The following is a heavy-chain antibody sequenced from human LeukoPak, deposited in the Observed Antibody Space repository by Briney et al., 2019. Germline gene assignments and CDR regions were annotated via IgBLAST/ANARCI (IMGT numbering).Heavy chain of an antibody. CDR3: AKGSYYDSSGSFYFDY. D-gene: IGHD3-22*01. Sequence: GGSLRLSCAASGFTVSNTYMSWVRQAPGNGLEWVSLIYSGGNTYYADSVKGRFSISRDNSKNTLYVQVNSLGTEDTAAYYCAKGSYYDSSGSFYFDYWGQGTLVTVSS. V-gene: IGHV3-53*01. CDR1: GFTVSNTY. CDR2: IYSGGNT. J-gene: IGHJ4*02.